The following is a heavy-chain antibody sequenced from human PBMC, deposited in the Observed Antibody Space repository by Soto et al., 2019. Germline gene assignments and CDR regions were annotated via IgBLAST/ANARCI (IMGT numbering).Heavy chain of an antibody. CDR1: GFTFNTHW. J-gene: IGHJ4*02. CDR2: INSDGSIT. D-gene: IGHD1-26*01. Sequence: GGSLRLSCAASGFTFNTHWMHWVRQAPGKGLVWVSRINSDGSITDYADSVKGRFSISRDNPRSTLYLQMNSLSPEDTAVYYCARAMTSVGAAAKGDFWGQGTLVTVSS. CDR3: ARAMTSVGAAAKGDF. V-gene: IGHV3-74*01.